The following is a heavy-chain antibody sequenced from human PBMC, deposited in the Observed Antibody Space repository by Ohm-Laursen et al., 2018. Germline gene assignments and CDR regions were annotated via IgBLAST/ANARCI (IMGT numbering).Heavy chain of an antibody. J-gene: IGHJ4*02. CDR2: LTASGVDT. CDR1: GFTFGSYA. D-gene: IGHD1-26*01. Sequence: GSLRLSCAASGFTFGSYAMAWVRQAPGKGLEWLSSLTASGVDTYYAESVKGRFTIFRDNSKNTLYMQMNSLRAEDTAVYYCARRYSGDYYFDYWGQGTQVTVSS. V-gene: IGHV3-23*01. CDR3: ARRYSGDYYFDY.